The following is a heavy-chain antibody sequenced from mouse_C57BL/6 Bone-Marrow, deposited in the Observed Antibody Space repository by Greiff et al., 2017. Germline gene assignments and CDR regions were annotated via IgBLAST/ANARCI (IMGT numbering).Heavy chain of an antibody. CDR3: TTGFYWYFDV. J-gene: IGHJ1*03. CDR2: IDPENGDT. V-gene: IGHV14-4*01. Sequence: EVQRVESGAELVRPGASVTLSCTASGFNIKDDYMHWVKQRPEQGLEWIGWIDPENGDTEYASKFQGKATITADTSSNTVYLQLSSLTSEDTAVYYCTTGFYWYFDVWGTGPAVTVSS. CDR1: GFNIKDDY.